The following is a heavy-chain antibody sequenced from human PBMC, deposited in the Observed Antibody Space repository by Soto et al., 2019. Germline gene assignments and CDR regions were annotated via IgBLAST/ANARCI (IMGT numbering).Heavy chain of an antibody. CDR2: IIPIFGTA. CDR1: GRTFSSYA. CDR3: AIQYQLLYYYYGMDV. V-gene: IGHV1-69*13. J-gene: IGHJ6*02. Sequence: SVKVSCKASGRTFSSYAISWVRQAAGQGLEWMGGIIPIFGTANYAQKFQGRVTITADESTSTAYMELSSLRSEDTAVYYCAIQYQLLYYYYGMDVWGQGTTVTVSS. D-gene: IGHD2-2*01.